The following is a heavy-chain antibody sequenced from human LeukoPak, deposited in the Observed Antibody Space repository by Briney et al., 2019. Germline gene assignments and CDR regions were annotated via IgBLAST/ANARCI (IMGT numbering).Heavy chain of an antibody. CDR1: GYTFTSYG. CDR3: ARVRGSYSGSYHDSFDI. V-gene: IGHV1-18*01. CDR2: ISAYNGNT. J-gene: IGHJ3*02. D-gene: IGHD1-26*01. Sequence: GASVKVSCKASGYTFTSYGISWVRQAPGQGLEWMGWISAYNGNTNYAQKLQGRVTITADKSTSTAYMELSSLRSEDTAVYYCARVRGSYSGSYHDSFDIWGQGTMVTVSS.